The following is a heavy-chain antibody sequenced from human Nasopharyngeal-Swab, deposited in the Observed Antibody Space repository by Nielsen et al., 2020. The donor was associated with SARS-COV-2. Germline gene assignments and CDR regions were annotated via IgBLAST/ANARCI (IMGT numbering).Heavy chain of an antibody. CDR3: ARAYNSGLDV. CDR2: TYYRSKWSS. CDR1: VDSVSSIAAT. V-gene: IGHV6-1*01. D-gene: IGHD1-1*01. J-gene: IGHJ6*02. Sequence: QTLSLTSAISVDSVSSIAATWNWIRQSPSSGLEWRGRTYYRSKWSSHYGVSVKIRISINPDTPKNQCSMQLNSVTPEDTAVYYCARAYNSGLDVWGQGTTVTVSS.